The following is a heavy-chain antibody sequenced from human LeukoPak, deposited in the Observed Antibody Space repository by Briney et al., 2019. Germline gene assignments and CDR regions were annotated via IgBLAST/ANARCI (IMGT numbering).Heavy chain of an antibody. CDR3: ARFAVVLGATPGELDY. D-gene: IGHD1-26*01. CDR1: GGSIRSSYYY. V-gene: IGHV4-39*01. Sequence: SETLSLTCTVSGGSIRSSYYYWGWIRQPPGKGLEWIGSIYDSGSTYYNPSLKSRVTISVDTSKNQFSLKLNSVTAADTAVYYCARFAVVLGATPGELDYWGQGTLVTVSS. J-gene: IGHJ4*02. CDR2: IYDSGST.